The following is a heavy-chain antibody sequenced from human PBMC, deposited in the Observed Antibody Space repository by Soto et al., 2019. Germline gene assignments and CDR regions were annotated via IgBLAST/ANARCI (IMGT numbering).Heavy chain of an antibody. CDR2: IYHSGST. V-gene: IGHV4-30-2*01. CDR1: GGSISSGGYS. CDR3: DRGITTVITFDY. D-gene: IGHD4-17*01. Sequence: PSETLSLTCAVSGGSISSGGYSCNWIRQPPGKGLEWIGYIYHSGSTYYNPSLKSRVTISVDRSKNQFYLKLSSVTAADTAVYYCDRGITTVITFDYCGQGTLVTVPS. J-gene: IGHJ4*02.